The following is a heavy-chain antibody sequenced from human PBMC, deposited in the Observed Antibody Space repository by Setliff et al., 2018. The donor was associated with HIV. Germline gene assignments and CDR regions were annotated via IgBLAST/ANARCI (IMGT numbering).Heavy chain of an antibody. CDR1: GGSISSYS. J-gene: IGHJ6*02. V-gene: IGHV4-59*12. D-gene: IGHD2-8*01. Sequence: KPSETLSLTCSVSGGSISSYSWSWIRQVPGKGLEWIGNIYYGGSANYKPSLKSRVTISVDKSKNQFSLKLSSVTAADTAVYYCARRETGALYFGTFYYFGMDVWGQGTTVTVSS. CDR3: ARRETGALYFGTFYYFGMDV. CDR2: IYYGGSA.